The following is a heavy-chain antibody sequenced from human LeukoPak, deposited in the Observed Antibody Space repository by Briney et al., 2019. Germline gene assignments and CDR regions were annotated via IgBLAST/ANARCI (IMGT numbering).Heavy chain of an antibody. CDR1: GGTFSSYA. J-gene: IGHJ6*02. Sequence: ASVKVSCKASGGTFSSYAISWVRQAPGQGLEWMGGIIPIFGTANYAQKFQGRVTITTDESTSTAYMELSSLRSEDTAVYYCARGKNAAPAYGMDVWGQGTTVTVSS. V-gene: IGHV1-69*05. CDR2: IIPIFGTA. D-gene: IGHD6-25*01. CDR3: ARGKNAAPAYGMDV.